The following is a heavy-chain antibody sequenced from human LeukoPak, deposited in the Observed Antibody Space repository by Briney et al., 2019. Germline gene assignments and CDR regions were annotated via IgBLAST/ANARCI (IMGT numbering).Heavy chain of an antibody. CDR2: IYYSGRT. V-gene: IGHV4-39*01. Sequence: SSETLSLTCTVSGGSISSSSYYWGWIRQPTGKGLEWIGSIYYSGRTYYNPSLKSRVTISVDTSKNQFSLKLSSVTAADTAVYYCARLAVAGINDYWGQGTLVTVSS. CDR1: GGSISSSSYY. D-gene: IGHD6-19*01. J-gene: IGHJ4*02. CDR3: ARLAVAGINDY.